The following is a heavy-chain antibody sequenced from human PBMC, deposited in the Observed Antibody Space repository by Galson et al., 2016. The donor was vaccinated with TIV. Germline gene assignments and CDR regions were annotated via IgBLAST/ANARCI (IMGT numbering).Heavy chain of an antibody. D-gene: IGHD6-13*01. CDR2: IYANGNT. Sequence: ETLSLTCPVTGGSLSRYYWSWIRQSAGKGLEWIGRIYANGNTGYHPSFKSRVTMSLDTSKTQFSLKLSSVTAADTATYYCARYEAAAGTYYFDYWGQGVLVTVSS. V-gene: IGHV4-4*07. CDR1: GGSLSRYY. CDR3: ARYEAAAGTYYFDY. J-gene: IGHJ4*02.